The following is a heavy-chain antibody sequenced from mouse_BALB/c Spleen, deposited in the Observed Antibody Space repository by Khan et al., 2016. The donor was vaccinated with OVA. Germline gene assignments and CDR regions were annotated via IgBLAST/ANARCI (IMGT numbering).Heavy chain of an antibody. CDR3: TRLGTNYSFDY. CDR1: GYSFTDYN. Sequence: VQLQQPGPELDKPGASVKISCKASGYSFTDYNMNWVKQSNGKSLEWIGNIDPYYGDAHYNQKFKGKATWTVDRSSSTAYMQLKSLTSEDSAVYYCTRLGTNYSFDYWGQGTTLTVSS. V-gene: IGHV1-39*01. CDR2: IDPYYGDA. J-gene: IGHJ2*01. D-gene: IGHD2-1*01.